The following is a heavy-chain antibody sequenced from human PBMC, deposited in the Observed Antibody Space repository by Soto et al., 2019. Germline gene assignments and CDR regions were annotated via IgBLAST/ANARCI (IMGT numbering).Heavy chain of an antibody. CDR3: SGDWNGCGWTSDY. CDR1: GFTFNSHW. Sequence: GRSLRLSCAATGFTFNSHWMSWVRQAPRKGLEWVANIKEDGSEKYYVGSVTGRFTISRDNAKNSVYLQMNSLIVEDTAVYYCSGDWNGCGWTSDYWGQGTLVTVSS. D-gene: IGHD6-19*01. V-gene: IGHV3-7*01. CDR2: IKEDGSEK. J-gene: IGHJ4*02.